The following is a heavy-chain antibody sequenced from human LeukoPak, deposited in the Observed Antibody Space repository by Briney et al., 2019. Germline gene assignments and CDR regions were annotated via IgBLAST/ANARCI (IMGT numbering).Heavy chain of an antibody. Sequence: GGSLRLSCAASGFTFSSYAMSWVRQAPGKGLEWVSAISGSGGSTYYADSVKGRFTISRDNSKNTLYLQMNSLRAEDTAVYYCAKGYCSSTSCPLDYWGQGTLVTVSS. D-gene: IGHD2-2*01. V-gene: IGHV3-23*01. CDR2: ISGSGGST. CDR3: AKGYCSSTSCPLDY. CDR1: GFTFSSYA. J-gene: IGHJ4*02.